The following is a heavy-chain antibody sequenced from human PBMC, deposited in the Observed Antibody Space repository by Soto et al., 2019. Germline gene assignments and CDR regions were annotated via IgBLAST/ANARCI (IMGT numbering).Heavy chain of an antibody. D-gene: IGHD6-6*01. V-gene: IGHV1-69*13. CDR1: GYTFTGYY. CDR3: ARDLVSPARIAAASYYYGMDV. J-gene: IGHJ6*02. Sequence: SVKVSCKASGYTFTGYYMHWVRQAPGQGLEWMGGIIPIFGTANYAQKFQGRVTITADESTSTAYMELSSLRSEDTAVYYCARDLVSPARIAAASYYYGMDVWGQGTTVTVSS. CDR2: IIPIFGTA.